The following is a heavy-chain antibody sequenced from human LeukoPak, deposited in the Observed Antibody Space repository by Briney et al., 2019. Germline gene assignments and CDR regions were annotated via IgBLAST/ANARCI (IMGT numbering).Heavy chain of an antibody. J-gene: IGHJ3*02. D-gene: IGHD3-22*01. CDR2: ISAYNGNT. CDR3: ASLKNSYDSSGYLVTDAFDI. Sequence: ASVKVSCKASGYTFTSNGISWVRQAPGQGLEWMGWISAYNGNTNYEQKLQGRVTMTTDTSASTAYMELRSLRSDDTAVYYCASLKNSYDSSGYLVTDAFDIWGQGTMVTVSS. V-gene: IGHV1-18*01. CDR1: GYTFTSNG.